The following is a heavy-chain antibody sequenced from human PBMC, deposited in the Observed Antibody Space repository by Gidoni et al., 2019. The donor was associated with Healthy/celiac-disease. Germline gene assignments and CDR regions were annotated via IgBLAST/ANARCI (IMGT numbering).Heavy chain of an antibody. CDR1: GGSISSSSYY. Sequence: QLQLQESGPGLVKPSETLSLTCTVSGGSISSSSYYWGWIRQPPGKGLEWIGSLYYSGSTYYNPSLKSRVTISVDTSKNQFSLKLSSVTAADTAVYYCASWSSGWYYELDYWGQGTLVTVSS. V-gene: IGHV4-39*07. CDR2: LYYSGST. D-gene: IGHD6-19*01. J-gene: IGHJ4*02. CDR3: ASWSSGWYYELDY.